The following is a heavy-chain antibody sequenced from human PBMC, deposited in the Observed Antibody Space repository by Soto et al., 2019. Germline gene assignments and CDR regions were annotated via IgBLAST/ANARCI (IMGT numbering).Heavy chain of an antibody. V-gene: IGHV3-23*01. CDR3: AKDQRDSGGLRVLDF. J-gene: IGHJ4*02. Sequence: SLLLSFAASGFTFSCYAMRWVRQAPVKGPEWVSGISGSGGSTYYADSVKGRFTISRDNSKNTLYLQMNSLRAEDTAVYYCAKDQRDSGGLRVLDFWGQGTLVTVSS. CDR2: ISGSGGST. CDR1: GFTFSCYA. D-gene: IGHD4-17*01.